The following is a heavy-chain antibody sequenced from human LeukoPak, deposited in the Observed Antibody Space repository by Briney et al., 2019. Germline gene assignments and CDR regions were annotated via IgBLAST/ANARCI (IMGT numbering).Heavy chain of an antibody. D-gene: IGHD1-26*01. CDR3: ARKVGATERLSWFDP. V-gene: IGHV4-4*02. CDR2: IYYSGST. J-gene: IGHJ5*02. CDR1: GVSISSSNW. Sequence: SGTLSLTCAVSGVSISSSNWWSWVRQPPGKGLEWIGSIYYSGSTYYNPSLKSRVTISVDTSKNQFSLKLSSVTAADTAVYYCARKVGATERLSWFDPWGQGTLVTVSP.